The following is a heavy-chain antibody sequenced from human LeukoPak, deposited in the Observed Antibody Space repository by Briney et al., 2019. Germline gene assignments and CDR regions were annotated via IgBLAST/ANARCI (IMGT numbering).Heavy chain of an antibody. CDR1: GGSISSSNW. D-gene: IGHD3-22*01. CDR3: ARHAHSSGYYYPFDY. V-gene: IGHV4-4*02. Sequence: SGTLSLTCAVSGGSISSSNWWSWVRQPPGKGPEWIGSIYYSGSTYYNPSLKSRVTISVDTSKNQFSLKLSSVTAADTAVYYCARHAHSSGYYYPFDYWGQGTLVTVSS. J-gene: IGHJ4*02. CDR2: IYYSGST.